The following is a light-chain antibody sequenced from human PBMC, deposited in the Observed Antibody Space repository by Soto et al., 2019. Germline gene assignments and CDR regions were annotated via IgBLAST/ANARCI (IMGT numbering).Light chain of an antibody. Sequence: EIVMTQSPATLSLSPGETATLSCRASQSVHSNLAWFQQHPGQAPRLLIYGASSRATGIPVRFSGSGSGTEFTLTISSLQPEDFAVYYCQQYTDWPWGTFGGGNKVAIK. J-gene: IGKJ4*01. V-gene: IGKV3-15*01. CDR1: QSVHSN. CDR2: GAS. CDR3: QQYTDWPWGT.